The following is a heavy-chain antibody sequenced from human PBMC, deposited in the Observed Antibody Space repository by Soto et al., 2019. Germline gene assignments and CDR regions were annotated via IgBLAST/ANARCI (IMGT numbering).Heavy chain of an antibody. CDR3: ADSWLPTSY. CDR2: ISPDGRTT. J-gene: IGHJ4*02. CDR1: VFSFSHYW. V-gene: IGHV3-74*01. Sequence: GALRLSGAASVFSFSHYWMHWVRQAPGKGLVWVSRISPDGRTTTYADSVKGRFTISRDNAKSTLYLQMNSLTVEDGAVYYCADSWLPTSYWGPGTLVTVSS. D-gene: IGHD3-10*01.